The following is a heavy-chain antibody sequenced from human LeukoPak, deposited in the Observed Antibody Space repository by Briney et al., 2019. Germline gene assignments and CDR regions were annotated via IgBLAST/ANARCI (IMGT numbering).Heavy chain of an antibody. CDR3: ARLGHDAFDI. Sequence: PSETLSLTCAVYGGSFSGYYWSWIRQPPGKGLEWIGEINHSGSTNYNPSLKSRVTISVDTSKNQFSLKLSSVTAADTAVYYCARLGHDAFDIWGQGTMVTVSS. V-gene: IGHV4-34*01. J-gene: IGHJ3*02. CDR1: GGSFSGYY. CDR2: INHSGST.